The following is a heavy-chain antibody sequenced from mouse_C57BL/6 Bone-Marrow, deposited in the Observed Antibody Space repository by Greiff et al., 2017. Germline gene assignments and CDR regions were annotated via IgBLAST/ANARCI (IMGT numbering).Heavy chain of an antibody. CDR3: SRTELGRGY. CDR1: GYTFTSYW. J-gene: IGHJ2*01. CDR2: INPNNGGT. V-gene: IGHV1-22*01. Sequence: EVQLQQSGAELVKPGASVKLSCKASGYTFTSYWMHWVKQSHGKSLEWIGYINPNNGGTSYNQKFKGKATLTVNKSSSTAYMELRSLTSEDSAVYYCSRTELGRGYWGQGTTLTVSS. D-gene: IGHD4-1*01.